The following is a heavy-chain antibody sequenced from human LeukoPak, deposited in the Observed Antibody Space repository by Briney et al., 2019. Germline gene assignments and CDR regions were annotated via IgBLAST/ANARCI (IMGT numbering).Heavy chain of an antibody. D-gene: IGHD2-2*01. Sequence: GGSLRLSCAASGFTFSSYSMNWVRQAPGKGLEWVSYISSSSSTIYYADSVKGRFTIFRDNAKNSLYLQMNSLRDEDTAVYYCAREGVGYCSSTSCYSSQFDYWGQGTLVTVSS. V-gene: IGHV3-48*02. CDR1: GFTFSSYS. CDR3: AREGVGYCSSTSCYSSQFDY. CDR2: ISSSSSTI. J-gene: IGHJ4*02.